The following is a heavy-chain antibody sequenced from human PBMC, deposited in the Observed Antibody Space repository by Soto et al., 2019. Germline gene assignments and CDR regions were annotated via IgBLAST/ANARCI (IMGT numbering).Heavy chain of an antibody. Sequence: VQLVESGGGVVQPGRSLRLSCAASGFTFSDYAMHWVRQAPGKGLEWVAVVSHDGRNTHYADSVKGRFTISRDSSKNTVCRERTSLRAEDTAVYYCAKGGRQWLVTSDFNYWGQGALVTVSS. CDR2: VSHDGRNT. CDR1: GFTFSDYA. V-gene: IGHV3-30*18. J-gene: IGHJ4*02. D-gene: IGHD6-19*01. CDR3: AKGGRQWLVTSDFNY.